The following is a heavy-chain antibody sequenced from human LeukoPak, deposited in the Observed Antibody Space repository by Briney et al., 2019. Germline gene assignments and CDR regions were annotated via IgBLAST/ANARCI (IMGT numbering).Heavy chain of an antibody. CDR1: GFIFRDFY. CDR2: INQDGGAE. CDR3: ARSVGAGNNYFYDGMDV. V-gene: IGHV3-7*01. Sequence: GGSLRLSCEGSGFIFRDFYMTWVRQAPGTGLEWVATINQDGGAEYYVDSVKGRFTMSRDNAKNSVYLQMDSLRAEETAVYYCARSVGAGNNYFYDGMDVWGQGTSVTVSS. D-gene: IGHD1-26*01. J-gene: IGHJ6*02.